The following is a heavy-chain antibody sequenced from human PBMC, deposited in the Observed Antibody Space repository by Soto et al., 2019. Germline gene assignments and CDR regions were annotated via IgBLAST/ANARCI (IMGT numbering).Heavy chain of an antibody. CDR2: ISAYNGNT. CDR3: ARDRYCSSTSCYNDAFDI. V-gene: IGHV1-18*01. D-gene: IGHD2-2*01. J-gene: IGHJ3*02. CDR1: GYTFTSYG. Sequence: QVQLVQSGAEVKKPGASVKVSCKASGYTFTSYGISWVRQAPGQGLEWMGWISAYNGNTNYAQKLQGRVTMTTETSTSTAYMELRSLRSDDTAVYYCARDRYCSSTSCYNDAFDIWGQGTMVTVSS.